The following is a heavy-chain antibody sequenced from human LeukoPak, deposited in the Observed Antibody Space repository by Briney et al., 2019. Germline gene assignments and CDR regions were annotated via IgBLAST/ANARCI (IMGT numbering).Heavy chain of an antibody. CDR3: ARGILWEGYYYYGMDV. V-gene: IGHV4-39*07. CDR2: IYYSGST. D-gene: IGHD2/OR15-2a*01. J-gene: IGHJ6*02. Sequence: SETLSLTCTVSGGSISSSSYYWGWIRQPPGKGLEWIGSIYYSGSTYYNPSLKSRVTISVDTSKNQFSLKLSSVTAADTAVYYCARGILWEGYYYYGMDVWGQGTTVTVSS. CDR1: GGSISSSSYY.